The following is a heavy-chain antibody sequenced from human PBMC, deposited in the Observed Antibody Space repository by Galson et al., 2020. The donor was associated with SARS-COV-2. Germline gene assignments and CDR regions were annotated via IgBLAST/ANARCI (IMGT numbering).Heavy chain of an antibody. J-gene: IGHJ4*02. V-gene: IGHV3-11*06. CDR3: ARDPPSYYYDSSGYQRFDY. CDR1: GFTFSDYY. Sequence: GGSLRLSCAASGFTFSDYYMSWIRQAPGKGLEWVSYISSSSSYTNYADSVKGRFTISRDNAKNSLYLQMNSLRAEDTAVYYCARDPPSYYYDSSGYQRFDYWGQGTLVTVSS. D-gene: IGHD3-22*01. CDR2: ISSSSSYT.